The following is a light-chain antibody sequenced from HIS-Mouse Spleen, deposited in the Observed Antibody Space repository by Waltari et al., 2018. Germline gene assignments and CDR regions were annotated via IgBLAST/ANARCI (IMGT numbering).Light chain of an antibody. J-gene: IGLJ1*01. CDR3: QVWDSSSDRV. CDR1: NIGSKR. V-gene: IGLV3-21*02. Sequence: SHVLTQPPSVSVAQGQTARITCGGKNIGSKRVHWYKQKPGQAPGLGVYDDSDRPSGIPERFSGSNSGNTATLTISRVEAGDEADYYCQVWDSSSDRVFGTGTKVTVL. CDR2: DDS.